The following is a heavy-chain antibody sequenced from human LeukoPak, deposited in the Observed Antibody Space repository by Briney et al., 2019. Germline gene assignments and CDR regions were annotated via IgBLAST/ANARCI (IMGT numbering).Heavy chain of an antibody. CDR3: ARLRPDDFDI. J-gene: IGHJ3*02. CDR1: GFTFSSYW. V-gene: IGHV3-7*01. Sequence: GGSLRLSCAASGFTFSSYWMTWVRQAPGKGLEWVANIKQDGREKNYVDSAKGRFTISRDNAKNSLYLQMSSLRAEDTAVYYCARLRPDDFDIWGQGTMVTVSS. CDR2: IKQDGREK. D-gene: IGHD3-3*01.